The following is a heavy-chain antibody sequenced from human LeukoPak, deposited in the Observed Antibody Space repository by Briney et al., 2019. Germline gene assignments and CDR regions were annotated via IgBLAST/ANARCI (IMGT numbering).Heavy chain of an antibody. CDR3: ARGKPHSSSWADY. D-gene: IGHD6-13*01. V-gene: IGHV3-23*03. CDR2: IYSDVSST. CDR1: GFNFITAA. J-gene: IGHJ4*02. Sequence: GGSLRLSCAASGFNFITAAMTCVRQAPGKGLEWVSRIYSDVSSTSYADSVKGRFTVSRDDAKNSLYLQMNSLRAEDTAVYYCARGKPHSSSWADYWGQGTLVTVSS.